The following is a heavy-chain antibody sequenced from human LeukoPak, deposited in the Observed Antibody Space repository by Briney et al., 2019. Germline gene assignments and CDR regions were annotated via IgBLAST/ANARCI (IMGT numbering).Heavy chain of an antibody. Sequence: GGSLRLSCAASGFTFGNYWMHWVRQAPGKGLEWVSSISDSGDFTYYADSVKGRFTISRDNSKNTLFVQMSSLRAEDTAVYYCAKGSRQFSSDKAGPIDYWGQGTLVTVSS. CDR2: ISDSGDFT. CDR3: AKGSRQFSSDKAGPIDY. V-gene: IGHV3-23*01. D-gene: IGHD6-19*01. CDR1: GFTFGNYW. J-gene: IGHJ4*02.